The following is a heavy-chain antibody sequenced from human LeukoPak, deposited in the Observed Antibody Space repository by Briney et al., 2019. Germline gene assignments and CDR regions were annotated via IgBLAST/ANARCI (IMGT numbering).Heavy chain of an antibody. CDR3: ASIVGGTSIDY. CDR2: IRSKAKSYAT. D-gene: IGHD1-26*01. J-gene: IGHJ4*02. Sequence: GGSLKLSCAASGFTLSDSAMHWVRQASGKGLEWIGRIRSKAKSYATAYVESVKGRFTISRDDSKSTAYLQMNSLKTEDTAVYYCASIVGGTSIDYWGQGTLVTVSS. CDR1: GFTLSDSA. V-gene: IGHV3-73*01.